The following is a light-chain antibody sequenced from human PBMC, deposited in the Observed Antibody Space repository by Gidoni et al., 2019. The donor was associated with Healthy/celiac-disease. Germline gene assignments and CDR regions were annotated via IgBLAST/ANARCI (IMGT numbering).Light chain of an antibody. J-gene: IGLJ1*01. Sequence: SYELTQPPSVSVSPGQTASITCSGDKLGDKYACWYQQKPGQSPVLVIYQDSKRPSGIPERFSCSHSGNTATLTISGTQAMDEADYYCPAWDSSTAYYVFGTGTKVTVL. CDR2: QDS. CDR3: PAWDSSTAYYV. V-gene: IGLV3-1*01. CDR1: KLGDKY.